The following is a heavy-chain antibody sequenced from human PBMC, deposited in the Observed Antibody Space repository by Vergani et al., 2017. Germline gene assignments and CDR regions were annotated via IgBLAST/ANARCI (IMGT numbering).Heavy chain of an antibody. J-gene: IGHJ4*02. CDR3: ARDNSDWSTDY. V-gene: IGHV1-46*03. CDR2: LYPSSGGT. Sequence: QVQLVQSGAEVKKPGASVKVSCKASGYTFTSYSMHWVRQAPGQGLEWMGILYPSSGGTGYAQKFQGRITVTRDTSTTTVYMELSSLRYEDTAVYYCARDNSDWSTDYCGQGTLVTVSS. D-gene: IGHD6-19*01. CDR1: GYTFTSYS.